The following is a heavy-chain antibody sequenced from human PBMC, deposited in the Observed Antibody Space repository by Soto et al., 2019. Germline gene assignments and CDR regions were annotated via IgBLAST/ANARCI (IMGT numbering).Heavy chain of an antibody. V-gene: IGHV3-30*18. Sequence: QVQLAASGGGVVQPGRSLRLSCVASGFTFSSYGMHWVRQAPGKGLEWVAVIAYDGSNKYYADSVKGRFTISRDNSKNTLYLQMNSLRAEDMAVYYCAKDNCVSTSCYRLYNWFDPWGQGTLGTVAS. CDR3: AKDNCVSTSCYRLYNWFDP. CDR1: GFTFSSYG. J-gene: IGHJ5*02. D-gene: IGHD2-2*01. CDR2: IAYDGSNK.